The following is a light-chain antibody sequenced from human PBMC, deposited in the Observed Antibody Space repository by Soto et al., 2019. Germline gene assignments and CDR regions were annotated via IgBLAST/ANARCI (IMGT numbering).Light chain of an antibody. CDR2: GAS. CDR1: QRVSSN. V-gene: IGKV3-15*01. J-gene: IGKJ2*01. CDR3: QQRSNWPPQYT. Sequence: EIVMTQSPATLSVSPGERATLSCRASQRVSSNLAWYQQKPGQAPRLLIYGASTRATGIPARFSGSGSGTEFTLTISSLQSEDFAVYYCQQRSNWPPQYTFGQGTKVDIK.